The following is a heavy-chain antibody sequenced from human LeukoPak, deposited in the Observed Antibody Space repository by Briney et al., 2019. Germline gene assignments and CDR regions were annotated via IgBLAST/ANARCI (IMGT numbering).Heavy chain of an antibody. J-gene: IGHJ4*02. CDR1: GYRFTSYW. V-gene: IGHV5-10-1*01. CDR2: SNASDAYT. Sequence: GASLHISLKGPGYRFTSYWIGWVRQMPGQGLKRWGRSNASDAYTKYRPSFMGHVTISADKSIRTAYLQWSSRKASDTAMYYCARSPTYYDSSGYYRWEYFDYWGQGTLVTVSS. D-gene: IGHD3-22*01. CDR3: ARSPTYYDSSGYYRWEYFDY.